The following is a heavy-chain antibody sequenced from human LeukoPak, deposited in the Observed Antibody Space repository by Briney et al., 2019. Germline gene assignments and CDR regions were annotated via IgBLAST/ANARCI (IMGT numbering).Heavy chain of an antibody. CDR1: GGSISSYY. V-gene: IGHV4-59*12. CDR2: IYYSGST. J-gene: IGHJ3*02. CDR3: ARTNGEYYDFWSGLYGDAFDI. Sequence: SETLSLTCTVSGGSISSYYWSWIRQPPGKGLEWIGYIYYSGSTYYNPSLKSRVTISVDTSKNQFSLKLSSVTAADTAVYYCARTNGEYYDFWSGLYGDAFDIWGQGTMVTVSS. D-gene: IGHD3-3*01.